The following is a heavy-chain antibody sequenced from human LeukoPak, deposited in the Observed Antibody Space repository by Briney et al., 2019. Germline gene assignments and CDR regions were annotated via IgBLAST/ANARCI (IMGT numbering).Heavy chain of an antibody. CDR3: AREASSGILTGYYYFDY. D-gene: IGHD3-9*01. CDR2: IKQDGSEK. CDR1: GFTFSSYW. J-gene: IGHJ4*02. Sequence: GGSLRLSCAASGFTFSSYWMSWVRQAPGKGLEWVANIKQDGSEKYYVDSVKGRFTISRDNAKNSLYLQMNSPRAEDTAVYYCAREASSGILTGYYYFDYWGQGTLVTVSS. V-gene: IGHV3-7*01.